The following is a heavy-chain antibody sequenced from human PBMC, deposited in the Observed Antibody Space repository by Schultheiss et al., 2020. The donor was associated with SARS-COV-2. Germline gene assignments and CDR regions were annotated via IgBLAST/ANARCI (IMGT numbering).Heavy chain of an antibody. J-gene: IGHJ4*02. V-gene: IGHV4-34*01. Sequence: GSLRLSCAVYGGSFSGYYWSWIRQHPGKGLEWIGEINHSGSTTYNPSLKSRVTISEDTSKKQFSLNLSSVTAADTAVYYCARHADGHNHFDYWGQGALVTVSS. CDR1: GGSFSGYY. CDR3: ARHADGHNHFDY. CDR2: INHSGST. D-gene: IGHD5-24*01.